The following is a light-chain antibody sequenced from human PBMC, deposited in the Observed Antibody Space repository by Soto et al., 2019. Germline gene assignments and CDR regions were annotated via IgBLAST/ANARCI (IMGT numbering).Light chain of an antibody. CDR3: SSFSSITRVV. CDR2: EVS. Sequence: QSALTQPASVSGSPGQSITISRTGTSSDVGGYSYVSWYQQHPGKTPKLMIYEVSNRPSGVSHRFSGSKSGNTASLTISGLQTEDEADYYFSSFSSITRVVFGGGTKVTVL. CDR1: SSDVGGYSY. J-gene: IGLJ2*01. V-gene: IGLV2-14*01.